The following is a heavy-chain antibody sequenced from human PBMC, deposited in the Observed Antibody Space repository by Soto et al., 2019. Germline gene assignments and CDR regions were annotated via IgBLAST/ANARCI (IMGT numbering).Heavy chain of an antibody. CDR3: ARGGAVIAAAGSQKYNWFDP. CDR1: GYTFTSYG. CDR2: ISAYNGNT. D-gene: IGHD6-13*01. J-gene: IGHJ5*02. V-gene: IGHV1-18*01. Sequence: ASVKVSCKASGYTFTSYGISWVRQAPGQGLEWMGWISAYNGNTNYAQKLQGRVTMTTDTSTSTAYMELRSLRSDDTAVYYCARGGAVIAAAGSQKYNWFDPWGQGTLVTVSS.